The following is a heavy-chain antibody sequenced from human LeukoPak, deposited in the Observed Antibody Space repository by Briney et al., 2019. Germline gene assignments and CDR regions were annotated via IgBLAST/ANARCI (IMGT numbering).Heavy chain of an antibody. J-gene: IGHJ4*02. D-gene: IGHD3-3*01. V-gene: IGHV3-23*01. CDR2: ISGSGGST. CDR1: GFTFYNYA. Sequence: PGGSLRLSCAASGFTFYNYAMSWVRQAPGKGLEWVSTISGSGGSTYYPDSVKGRFIISRDNAKNSLYLQMNSLRDEDTAVYYCASSELTMWGFDYWGQGTLVTVSS. CDR3: ASSELTMWGFDY.